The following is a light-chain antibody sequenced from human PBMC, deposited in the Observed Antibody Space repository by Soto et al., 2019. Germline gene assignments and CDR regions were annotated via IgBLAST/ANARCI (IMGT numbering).Light chain of an antibody. CDR3: CSYAGTTTWV. J-gene: IGLJ3*02. Sequence: QSALTQPPSVSGSPGQSVTISCTGTSSDVGSYNRVSWYQQPPGTAPKLMIYDVSNRPSGVPDRFSGSKSGNTASLTISGLQAEDEADYYCCSYAGTTTWVFGGGTKLTVL. CDR1: SSDVGSYNR. CDR2: DVS. V-gene: IGLV2-18*02.